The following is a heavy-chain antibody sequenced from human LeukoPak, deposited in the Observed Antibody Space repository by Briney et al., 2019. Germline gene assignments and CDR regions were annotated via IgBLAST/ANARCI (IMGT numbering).Heavy chain of an antibody. D-gene: IGHD2-15*01. V-gene: IGHV4-34*01. Sequence: SETLSLTCAVYGGSFSGYYWSWIRQPPGKGLEWIGEINHSGSTNYNPSLKSRVTISVDTSKNQFSLKLSSVTAADTAVYYCARETEAGPGGNWFDPWGQGTLVTVSS. CDR2: INHSGST. J-gene: IGHJ5*02. CDR3: ARETEAGPGGNWFDP. CDR1: GGSFSGYY.